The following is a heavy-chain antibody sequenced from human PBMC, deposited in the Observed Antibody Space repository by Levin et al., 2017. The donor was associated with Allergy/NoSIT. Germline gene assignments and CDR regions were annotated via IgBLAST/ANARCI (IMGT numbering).Heavy chain of an antibody. V-gene: IGHV3-21*01. Sequence: GESLKISCAASGFTFSSYSMNWVRQAPGKGLEWVSSISSSSSYIYYADSVKGRFTISRDNAKNSLYLQMNSLRAEDTAVYYCARGTELRSVYYYYYGMDVWGQGTTVTVSS. J-gene: IGHJ6*02. CDR3: ARGTELRSVYYYYYGMDV. CDR2: ISSSSSYI. D-gene: IGHD1-7*01. CDR1: GFTFSSYS.